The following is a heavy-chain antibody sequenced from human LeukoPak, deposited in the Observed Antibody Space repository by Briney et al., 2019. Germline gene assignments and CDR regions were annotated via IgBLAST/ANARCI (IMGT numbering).Heavy chain of an antibody. CDR1: GGTFSSYA. D-gene: IGHD3-22*01. J-gene: IGHJ4*02. CDR2: IIPILGIA. CDR3: ARDMAYYYDSSGDSFDY. Sequence: SVKVSCKASGGTFSSYAISWVRQAPGQGLEWMGRIIPILGIANYAQKFQGRVTITADKSTSTAYIELSSLRSEDTAVYYCARDMAYYYDSSGDSFDYWGQGTLVTVSS. V-gene: IGHV1-69*04.